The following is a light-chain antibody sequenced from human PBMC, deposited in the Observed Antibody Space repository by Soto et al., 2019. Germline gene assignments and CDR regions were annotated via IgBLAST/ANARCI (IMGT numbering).Light chain of an antibody. CDR2: DTS. J-gene: IGLJ2*01. CDR1: TGAVTSGHY. V-gene: IGLV7-46*01. Sequence: QAVVTQEPSLTVSPGGTVTLTCGSSTGAVTSGHYPYWFQQKPGQAPRTLIYDTSSKHSWTPARFSGSLLGGKAALTLSSAQLKEGAGYSSLLSYSGARPLFGGGTKLAV. CDR3: LLSYSGARPL.